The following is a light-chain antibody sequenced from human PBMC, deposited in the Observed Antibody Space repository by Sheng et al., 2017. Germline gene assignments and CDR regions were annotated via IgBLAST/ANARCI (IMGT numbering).Light chain of an antibody. CDR1: SSDVGDYGY. CDR2: DVI. J-gene: IGLJ1*01. Sequence: QSALTQPRSVSGSPGQSVTISCTGTSSDVGDYGYVSWYQQHPGKAPRLIIFDVIKRPSGVPDRFSGSRSGNTAYLIISGLQAEDEADYYCCSYAGSYIFXVFGTGTQVTV. V-gene: IGLV2-11*01. CDR3: CSYAGSYIFXV.